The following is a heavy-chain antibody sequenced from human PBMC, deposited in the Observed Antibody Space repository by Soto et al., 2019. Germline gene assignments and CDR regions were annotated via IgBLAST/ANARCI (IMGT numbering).Heavy chain of an antibody. CDR2: IFYNGST. CDR1: GGSVSSYH. D-gene: IGHD6-6*01. Sequence: VQLQESGEGLVKPSETLSLTCTVSGGSVSSYHWTWIRQSPGQGLEWIGYIFYNGSTDYNPSLKRRATISLSTSTRQFSLKLTPVTAADTAVYYCAREFFWRSSSAPTFYYYLDVWGKGATVTVSS. J-gene: IGHJ6*03. V-gene: IGHV4-4*08. CDR3: AREFFWRSSSAPTFYYYLDV.